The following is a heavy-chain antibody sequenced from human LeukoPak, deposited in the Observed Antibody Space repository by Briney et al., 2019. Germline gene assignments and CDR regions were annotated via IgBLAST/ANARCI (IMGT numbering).Heavy chain of an antibody. D-gene: IGHD2-21*01. V-gene: IGHV1-18*01. CDR1: GYTFSSYA. J-gene: IGHJ4*02. CDR3: ARGKEGGLLY. Sequence: GASVKVSCSTSGYTFSSYAITWVRQAPGQGLEWMRWVSTYNGYTSYAQTIQGRVTMTTDTSTSTAYMELRSLRSDDTAVYYCARGKEGGLLYWGQGTLVTVSS. CDR2: VSTYNGYT.